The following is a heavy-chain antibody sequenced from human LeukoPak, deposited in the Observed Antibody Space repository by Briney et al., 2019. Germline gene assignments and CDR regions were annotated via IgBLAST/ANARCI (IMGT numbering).Heavy chain of an antibody. J-gene: IGHJ4*02. CDR2: IIPIFGTA. CDR3: ARSAGGDYGDYPLDY. D-gene: IGHD4-17*01. V-gene: IGHV1-69*06. CDR1: GGTFSSYA. Sequence: SVKVSCKASGGTFSSYAMSWVRQAPGQGLEWMGVIIPIFGTANYAQKFQGRVTITADKSTSTAYMELSSLRSEDTAVYYCARSAGGDYGDYPLDYWGQGTLVTVSS.